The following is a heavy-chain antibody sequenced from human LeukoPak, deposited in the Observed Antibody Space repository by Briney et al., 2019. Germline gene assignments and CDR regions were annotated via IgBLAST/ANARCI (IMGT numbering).Heavy chain of an antibody. J-gene: IGHJ4*02. CDR3: ARESSSGPLGY. CDR1: GFTFSNYW. CDR2: ISSSSSYI. D-gene: IGHD3-22*01. Sequence: GGSLRLSCGASGFTFSNYWMTWVRQAPGKGLEWVSSISSSSSYIYYADSVKGRFTISRDNAKNSLYLQMNSLRAEDTAVYYCARESSSGPLGYWGQGTLVTVSS. V-gene: IGHV3-21*01.